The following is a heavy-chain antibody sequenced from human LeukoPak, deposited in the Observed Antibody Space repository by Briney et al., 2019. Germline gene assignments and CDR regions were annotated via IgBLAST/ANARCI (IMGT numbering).Heavy chain of an antibody. CDR1: GFTFSRYW. V-gene: IGHV3-7*01. CDR3: AREGGSSGGFDI. CDR2: IKQDGSQK. Sequence: GGSLRLSCAASGFTFSRYWMSWVRQAPGKGLEYVANIKQDGSQKFYMDSVKGRFTISRDNAKTSVYLQMNSLGVEDTAVYYCAREGGSSGGFDIWGQGTMVTVSS. J-gene: IGHJ3*02. D-gene: IGHD6-6*01.